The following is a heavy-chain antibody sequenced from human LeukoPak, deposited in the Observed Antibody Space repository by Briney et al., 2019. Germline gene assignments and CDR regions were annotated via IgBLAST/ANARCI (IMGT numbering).Heavy chain of an antibody. CDR1: GYTFTGYY. D-gene: IGHD1-14*01. V-gene: IGHV1-2*02. Sequence: ASVRVSCKASGYTFTGYYMHWVRQAPGQGLEWMGWINPNSGGTNYAQKFQGRVTMTRDTSISTAYMELSRLRSDDTAVYYCARAGGARWDDAFDIWGQGTMVTVSS. CDR2: INPNSGGT. CDR3: ARAGGARWDDAFDI. J-gene: IGHJ3*02.